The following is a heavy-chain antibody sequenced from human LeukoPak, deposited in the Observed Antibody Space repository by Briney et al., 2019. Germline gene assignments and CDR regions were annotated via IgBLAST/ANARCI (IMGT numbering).Heavy chain of an antibody. V-gene: IGHV1-18*01. D-gene: IGHD3-10*01. CDR2: ISAYNGNT. CDR1: GYTFTSYG. CDR3: ARSRYYYGSGSYYRRNDWFDP. J-gene: IGHJ5*02. Sequence: APVKVSCKASGYTFTSYGISWVRQAPGQGLEWMGWISAYNGNTNYAQKLQGRVTMTTDTSTSTAYMELRSLRSDDTAVYYCARSRYYYGSGSYYRRNDWFDPWGQGTLVTVSS.